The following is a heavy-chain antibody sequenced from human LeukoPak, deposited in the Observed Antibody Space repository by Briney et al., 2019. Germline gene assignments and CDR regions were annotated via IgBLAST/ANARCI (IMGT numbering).Heavy chain of an antibody. J-gene: IGHJ6*03. D-gene: IGHD2-2*01. V-gene: IGHV3-7*04. CDR3: VKDGDCSSTSCYVDV. CDR2: XTHDGSQH. Sequence: AXXTHDGSQHYSVSSVKGLFTISRDTANTSLYLQMNSLRAEDTAVYYCVKDGDCSSTSCYVDVWGKGTTVTVSS.